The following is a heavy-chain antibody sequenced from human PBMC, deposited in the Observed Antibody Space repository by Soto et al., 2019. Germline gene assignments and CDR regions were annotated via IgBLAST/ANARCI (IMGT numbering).Heavy chain of an antibody. V-gene: IGHV3-23*01. J-gene: IGHJ5*02. Sequence: EVPLLESGGGLLQPGGSLSLSCAASGFTFSSFAMSWVRQAPGKGLEWVSSINGNAGTTYYADSVKGRFTISRDNSNSTLYLQMNSLRAEDTAVYYCVKGGMFRWFDPWGQGTLVTVSS. CDR2: INGNAGTT. CDR3: VKGGMFRWFDP. CDR1: GFTFSSFA. D-gene: IGHD3-10*02.